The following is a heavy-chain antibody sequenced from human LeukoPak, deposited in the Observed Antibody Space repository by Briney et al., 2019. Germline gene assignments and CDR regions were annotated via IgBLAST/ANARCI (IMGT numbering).Heavy chain of an antibody. J-gene: IGHJ3*02. D-gene: IGHD5-12*01. V-gene: IGHV3-53*01. Sequence: GGSLRLSCAASGFTVSSNYMNWVRQAPGKGLEWISVIYSGGSTYYADSVKGRFTISRDNSKNTLYLQMNSLRAEDTAVYYCARYSGYDDAFDIWGQGTMVTVSS. CDR3: ARYSGYDDAFDI. CDR2: IYSGGST. CDR1: GFTVSSNY.